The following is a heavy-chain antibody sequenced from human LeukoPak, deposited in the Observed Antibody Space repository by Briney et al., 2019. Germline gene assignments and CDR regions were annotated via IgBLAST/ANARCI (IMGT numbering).Heavy chain of an antibody. CDR2: IYYSGST. V-gene: IGHV4-30-4*01. CDR3: ARLWFGELSPLFDY. D-gene: IGHD3-10*01. Sequence: PSETPSLTCTVSGGSISSGDYYWSWIRQPPGKGLEWVGYIYYSGSTYYNPSLKNRVTISVDTSKNQFSLKLSSVTAADTAVYYCARLWFGELSPLFDYWGQGTLVTVSS. CDR1: GGSISSGDYY. J-gene: IGHJ4*02.